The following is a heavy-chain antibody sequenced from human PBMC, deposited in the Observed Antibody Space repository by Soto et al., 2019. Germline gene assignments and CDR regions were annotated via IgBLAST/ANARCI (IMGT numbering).Heavy chain of an antibody. CDR1: GFTFIDYY. J-gene: IGHJ4*02. Sequence: PRGSLRLSCEGSGFTFIDYYIIFIRQSPFKWLEWISYSSNSGTFSRYADSVKGRFSISRDNTKNLLYLQMNSLRAEDTAVYYCARSGDNYNRLDYWGQGTPVTVSS. D-gene: IGHD1-1*01. CDR2: SSNSGTFS. V-gene: IGHV3-11*06. CDR3: ARSGDNYNRLDY.